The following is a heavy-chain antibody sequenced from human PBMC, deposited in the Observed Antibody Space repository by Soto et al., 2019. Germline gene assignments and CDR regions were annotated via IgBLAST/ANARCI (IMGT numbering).Heavy chain of an antibody. J-gene: IGHJ5*02. V-gene: IGHV4-34*01. CDR3: ASVVVVAAFAST. CDR2: INHSGST. Sequence: LSLTCAVYGGSFSGYYWSWIRQPPGKGLEWIGEINHSGSTNYNPSLKSRVTISVDTSKNQFSLKLSSVTAADTAVYYCASVVVVAAFASTWGQGTLVTVSS. D-gene: IGHD2-15*01. CDR1: GGSFSGYY.